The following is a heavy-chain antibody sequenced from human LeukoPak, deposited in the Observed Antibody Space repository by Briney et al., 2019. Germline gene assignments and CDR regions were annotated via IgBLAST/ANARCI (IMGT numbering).Heavy chain of an antibody. Sequence: GGSLRLSCAASGYTFSSYSINWVRQAPGKGLEWVSSISVRSNYIYYADSMRGRFRISRDDARDSLYLQMNSLRAEDTAVYYCVRLRRNSDTSGFYYYYDFWGQGTLVTVSS. J-gene: IGHJ4*02. V-gene: IGHV3-21*01. CDR2: ISVRSNYI. CDR3: VRLRRNSDTSGFYYYYDF. CDR1: GYTFSSYS. D-gene: IGHD3-22*01.